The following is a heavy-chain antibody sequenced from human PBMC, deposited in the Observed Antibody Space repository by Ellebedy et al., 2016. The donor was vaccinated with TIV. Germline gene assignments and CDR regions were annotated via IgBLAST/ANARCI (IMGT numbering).Heavy chain of an antibody. J-gene: IGHJ4*02. D-gene: IGHD2-8*01. CDR3: AKPLSMVYAPFDY. CDR1: GFTFSSYA. CDR2: ISGSGGST. V-gene: IGHV3-23*01. Sequence: PGGSLRLSCAASGFTFSSYAMSWVRQAPGKGLEWVSAISGSGGSTYYADSVKGRFTISRDNSKNTLYLQMNSLRAEDTAVYYGAKPLSMVYAPFDYWGQGTLVTVSS.